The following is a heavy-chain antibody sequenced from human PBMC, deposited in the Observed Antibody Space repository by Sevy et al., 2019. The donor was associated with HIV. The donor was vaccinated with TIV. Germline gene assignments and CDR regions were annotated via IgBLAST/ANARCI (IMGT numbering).Heavy chain of an antibody. CDR3: ARYFGSYTCFDY. J-gene: IGHJ4*02. D-gene: IGHD3-10*01. Sequence: SETLSLTCTVSGGSISNYYWGWIRQPPGKGLEWIGYIHYNGNTNYNPSLKSRLTITVDTSKNQYSLKLNSVTAADTALYYCARYFGSYTCFDYWGQGTRVTVSS. V-gene: IGHV4-59*13. CDR1: GGSISNYY. CDR2: IHYNGNT.